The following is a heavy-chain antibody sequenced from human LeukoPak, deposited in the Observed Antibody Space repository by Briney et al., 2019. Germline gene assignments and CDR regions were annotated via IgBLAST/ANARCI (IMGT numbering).Heavy chain of an antibody. Sequence: GGSLRLSCAASGFTFSNYGMHWVRQAPGKGLEWVAVTPYDGSNKYYADSVKGRFTISRDNAKNSLYLQMNSLRAEDTAVYYCARCSSSWYTFDYWGQGTLVTVSS. CDR1: GFTFSNYG. J-gene: IGHJ4*02. D-gene: IGHD6-13*01. V-gene: IGHV3-30*03. CDR2: TPYDGSNK. CDR3: ARCSSSWYTFDY.